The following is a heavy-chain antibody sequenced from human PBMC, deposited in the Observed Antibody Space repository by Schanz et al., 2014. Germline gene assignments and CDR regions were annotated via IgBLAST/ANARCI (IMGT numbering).Heavy chain of an antibody. CDR2: KPYDGSNK. D-gene: IGHD3-10*01. V-gene: IGHV3-30*03. CDR3: ARDRRLQRQSGWDY. J-gene: IGHJ4*02. Sequence: VQLVESGGGLVQPGGSLRLSCAASGFTVSTNYMSWVRQAPGKGLEWVAIKPYDGSNKYYVDSVKGRFTISRDNSKNTLYLQMNSLRSDDTAVYYCARDRRLQRQSGWDYWGQGTLVTVSS. CDR1: GFTVSTNY.